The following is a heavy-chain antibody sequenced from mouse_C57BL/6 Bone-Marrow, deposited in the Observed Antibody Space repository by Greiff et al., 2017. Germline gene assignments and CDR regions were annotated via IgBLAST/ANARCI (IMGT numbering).Heavy chain of an antibody. Sequence: QVQLQQPGAELVKPGASVKMSCKASGYTFTSYWITWVKQRPGQGLEWIGDIYPGSDSTNYNEKFKSKATLTVDTSSSTAYMQLSSLTSEDSAVYYCARERIYYYGSFAYWGQGTLVTVSA. CDR2: IYPGSDST. CDR1: GYTFTSYW. D-gene: IGHD1-1*01. J-gene: IGHJ3*01. V-gene: IGHV1-55*01. CDR3: ARERIYYYGSFAY.